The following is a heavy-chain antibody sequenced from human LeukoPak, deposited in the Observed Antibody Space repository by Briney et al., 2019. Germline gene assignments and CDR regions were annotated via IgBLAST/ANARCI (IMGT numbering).Heavy chain of an antibody. D-gene: IGHD3-10*01. CDR2: ISHDGDKK. Sequence: SGGSLTLSCGASGFMFKSYAMHWVRQAPGKGLEWVAVISHDGDKKYYTDSVKGRFTISRDNSNNTLYLEMSSLRKEDTAVYYCATFGSGTKSWFDPWGQGGLVTVSS. CDR1: GFMFKSYA. V-gene: IGHV3-30-3*01. J-gene: IGHJ5*02. CDR3: ATFGSGTKSWFDP.